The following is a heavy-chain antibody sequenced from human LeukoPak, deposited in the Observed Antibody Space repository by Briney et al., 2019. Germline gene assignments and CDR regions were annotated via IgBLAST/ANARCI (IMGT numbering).Heavy chain of an antibody. Sequence: GGSLRLSCAVSGFTFDDSVMNWGRQAPGKGLEWVSGINWNGGSTGYADSVKGRFTISRDNAKNSLYLQMNSLRPEDTALYYCVSSRGLHTGREGYIFDYWGQGTLVTVSS. V-gene: IGHV3-20*04. J-gene: IGHJ4*02. CDR1: GFTFDDSV. CDR3: VSSRGLHTGREGYIFDY. CDR2: INWNGGST. D-gene: IGHD5-18*01.